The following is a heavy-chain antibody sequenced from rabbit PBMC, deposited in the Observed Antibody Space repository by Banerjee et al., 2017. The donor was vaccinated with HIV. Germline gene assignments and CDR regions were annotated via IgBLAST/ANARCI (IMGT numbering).Heavy chain of an antibody. Sequence: QSLEESGGDLVKPGASLTLTCKASGFDFSSGYCLCWVRQAPGKGLEWIACIYVGGSSTTYYANWAKGRFTISKTSSTTVTLQMTSLTAADTATYFCARDAGYAGSNLWGQGTLVTVS. CDR3: ARDAGYAGSNL. J-gene: IGHJ4*01. CDR1: GFDFSSGYC. D-gene: IGHD4-2*01. V-gene: IGHV1S40*01. CDR2: IYVGGSSTT.